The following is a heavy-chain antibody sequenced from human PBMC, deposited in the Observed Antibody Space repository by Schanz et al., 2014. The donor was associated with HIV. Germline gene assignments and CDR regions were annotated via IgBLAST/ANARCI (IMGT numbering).Heavy chain of an antibody. CDR1: GFSFSSYG. CDR2: IYYDGTEK. J-gene: IGHJ4*01. V-gene: IGHV3-33*06. D-gene: IGHD6-25*01. Sequence: QVQLVESGGGVVQPGRSLRLSCAASGFSFSSYGMHWVRQAPGKGLEWVAVIYYDGTEKYYTDSVKARFTISRDNSKNTLYLQMNSLRAEDTAVYYCTNERGLNRFEYWGHGTLVIVSS. CDR3: TNERGLNRFEY.